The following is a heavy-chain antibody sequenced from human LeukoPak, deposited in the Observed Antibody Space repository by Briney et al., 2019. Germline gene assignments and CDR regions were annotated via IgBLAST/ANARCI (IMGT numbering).Heavy chain of an antibody. V-gene: IGHV4-34*01. Sequence: PSETLSLTCDVYGGSFSGYYWRWIRQPPGKGLEWIGEINHSGSTNYNPSLKSRVTISVDTSKNQFSLELRPVTAADTAVYYCARGRQDVTMIVVVMTAVSYYLDVWGKGTTVTVS. D-gene: IGHD3-22*01. CDR3: ARGRQDVTMIVVVMTAVSYYLDV. CDR1: GGSFSGYY. CDR2: INHSGST. J-gene: IGHJ6*03.